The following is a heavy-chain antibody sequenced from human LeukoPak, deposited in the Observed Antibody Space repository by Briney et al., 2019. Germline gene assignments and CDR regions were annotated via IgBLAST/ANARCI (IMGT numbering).Heavy chain of an antibody. J-gene: IGHJ4*02. Sequence: ASVKVSCKASGYTFTSYYMHWVRQAPGQGLEWMGWINPNSGGTNYAQKFQGRVTMTTDTSTSTAYMELRSLRSDDTAVYYCARDRSNSDYWGQGTLVTVSS. CDR1: GYTFTSYY. CDR2: INPNSGGT. V-gene: IGHV1-2*02. CDR3: ARDRSNSDY. D-gene: IGHD2-15*01.